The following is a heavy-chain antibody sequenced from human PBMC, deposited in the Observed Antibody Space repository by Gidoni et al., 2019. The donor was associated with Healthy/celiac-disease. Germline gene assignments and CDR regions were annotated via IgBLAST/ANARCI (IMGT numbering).Heavy chain of an antibody. CDR1: GGTFSSYA. V-gene: IGHV1-69*01. Sequence: QVQLVQSGAEVKKPGSSVKVSCKASGGTFSSYAISWVRQAPGQGLGWMGGLIPIFGTANYAPKFQGRVTITADESTSTAYMELSSLRSEDTAVYYCARLGHYYGSIFDYWGQGTLVTVSS. CDR2: LIPIFGTA. D-gene: IGHD3-10*01. CDR3: ARLGHYYGSIFDY. J-gene: IGHJ4*02.